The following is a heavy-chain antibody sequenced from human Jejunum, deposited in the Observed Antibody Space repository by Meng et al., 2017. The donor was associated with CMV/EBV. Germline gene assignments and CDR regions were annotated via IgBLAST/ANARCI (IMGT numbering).Heavy chain of an antibody. V-gene: IGHV4-30-4*08. Sequence: SISSGNYDWSWIRQPPGKGLEWIGCSSYSGSTFYNPSLESRVTLSVDTSKNQFSLKLSSVIAAYTAVYYCARRLAPTVTMYNWFDSWGQGTLVTVSS. D-gene: IGHD4-17*01. CDR1: SISSGNYD. J-gene: IGHJ5*01. CDR2: SSYSGST. CDR3: ARRLAPTVTMYNWFDS.